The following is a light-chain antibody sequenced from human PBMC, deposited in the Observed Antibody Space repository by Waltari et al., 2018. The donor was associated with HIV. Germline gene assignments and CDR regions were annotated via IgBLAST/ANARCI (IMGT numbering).Light chain of an antibody. CDR3: SSYTSSSTYV. Sequence: QSALTQPASVSGSPGQSITISCTGTRNDVGSSQYVSWHQQHPGEAPHRIIHDVSDRPSGISNRFSGSKSGNTASLTISGLQTEDEADYYCSSYTSSSTYVFGTGTRVTVL. CDR1: RNDVGSSQY. CDR2: DVS. J-gene: IGLJ1*01. V-gene: IGLV2-14*03.